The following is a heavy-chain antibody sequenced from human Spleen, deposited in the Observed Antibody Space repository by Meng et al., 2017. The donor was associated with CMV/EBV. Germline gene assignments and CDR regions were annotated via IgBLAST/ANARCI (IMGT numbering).Heavy chain of an antibody. CDR3: SRTCGGDCRGGFDY. CDR1: GFSFSRYT. CDR2: ISPPNSTI. D-gene: IGHD2-21*01. Sequence: GESLKISCAASGFSFSRYTLNWVRQAPGKGLEWASYISPPNSTIFYADSVKGRVTISAKNSLYLQMNSLRAEDTDLYYCSRTCGGDCRGGFDYWGQGTLVTVSS. V-gene: IGHV3-48*01. J-gene: IGHJ4*02.